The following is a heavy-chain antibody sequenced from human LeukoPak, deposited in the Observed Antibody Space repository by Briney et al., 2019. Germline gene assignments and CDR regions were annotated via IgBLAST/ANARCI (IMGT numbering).Heavy chain of an antibody. Sequence: GGSLRLSCAASGFTFSSYSMNWVRQAPGKGLEWVSSISSSSSYISYADSVKGRFTISRDNAKNSLYLQMNSLRAEDTAVYYCARLAAAYHFDYWGQGTLVTVSS. V-gene: IGHV3-21*01. D-gene: IGHD6-13*01. CDR3: ARLAAAYHFDY. J-gene: IGHJ4*02. CDR1: GFTFSSYS. CDR2: ISSSSSYI.